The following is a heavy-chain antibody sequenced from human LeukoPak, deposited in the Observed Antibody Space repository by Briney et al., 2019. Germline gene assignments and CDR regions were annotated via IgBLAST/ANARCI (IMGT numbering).Heavy chain of an antibody. J-gene: IGHJ4*02. CDR2: ISYDGSNK. Sequence: GRSLRLSCAASGFTFSSYAMHWVRQAPGKGLEWVAVISYDGSNKYYADSVKGRFTISRDNSKNTLYLQMNSLRAEDTAVYYCARDPYYYGSGSYPPGAYWGQGTLVTVSS. D-gene: IGHD3-10*01. V-gene: IGHV3-30-3*01. CDR3: ARDPYYYGSGSYPPGAY. CDR1: GFTFSSYA.